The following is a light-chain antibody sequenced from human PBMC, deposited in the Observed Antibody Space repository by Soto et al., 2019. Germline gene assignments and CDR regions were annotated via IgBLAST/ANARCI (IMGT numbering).Light chain of an antibody. J-gene: IGKJ1*01. CDR3: KQYNDWHQT. CDR1: QSVSSN. CDR2: GAS. V-gene: IGKV3-15*01. Sequence: EIVMTQSPGTLSLSPGERATLSCRASQSVSSNLAWYQQIPGQAPRLLIYGASTRATGIPARFSGRGSGTEFTLAISSLQSEDFAVYYCKQYNDWHQTFGLGTKVEIK.